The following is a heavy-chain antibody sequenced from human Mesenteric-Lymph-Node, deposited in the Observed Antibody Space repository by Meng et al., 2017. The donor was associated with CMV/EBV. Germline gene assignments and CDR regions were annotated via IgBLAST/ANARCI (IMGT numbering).Heavy chain of an antibody. J-gene: IGHJ5*02. CDR2: IIPIFGTA. CDR1: GGTFSSYA. CDR3: ARDSSNVDTWWLDP. D-gene: IGHD2-2*02. Sequence: SVKVSCKASGGTFSSYAISWVRQAPGQGLEWMGGIIPIFGTANYAQKFQGRATLTWDTSTSTDYMELTSLRSEDTAVYYCARDSSNVDTWWLDPWGQGTLVTVSS. V-gene: IGHV1-69*06.